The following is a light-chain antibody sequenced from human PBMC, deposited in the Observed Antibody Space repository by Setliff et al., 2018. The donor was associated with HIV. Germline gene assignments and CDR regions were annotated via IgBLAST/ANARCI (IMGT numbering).Light chain of an antibody. CDR1: SSDIGAYRF. J-gene: IGLJ2*01. CDR2: DVS. V-gene: IGLV2-14*03. CDR3: SSYSARSIIV. Sequence: QSVLTQPASVSAYPGQSITVSCTGTSSDIGAYRFVSWYQKRPGRAPELLIYDVSNRPSGISYRFSGSKSGNTASLTISGLQAEDEADYYCSSYSARSIIVFGGGTKVTVL.